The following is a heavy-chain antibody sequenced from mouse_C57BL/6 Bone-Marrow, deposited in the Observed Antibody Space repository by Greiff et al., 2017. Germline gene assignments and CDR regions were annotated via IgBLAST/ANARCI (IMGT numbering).Heavy chain of an antibody. J-gene: IGHJ3*01. D-gene: IGHD2-4*01. V-gene: IGHV5-4*03. CDR3: ARPLCDYVVAWFAY. CDR2: ISDGGSYT. CDR1: GFTFSSYA. Sequence: EVKLMESGGGLVKPGGSLKISCAASGFTFSSYAMSWVRQTPEKRLEWVATISDGGSYTYYPDNVKGRFTISRDKAKNNLYLQMSTLKSEDTAMYYGARPLCDYVVAWFAYGGQGTLVTVSA.